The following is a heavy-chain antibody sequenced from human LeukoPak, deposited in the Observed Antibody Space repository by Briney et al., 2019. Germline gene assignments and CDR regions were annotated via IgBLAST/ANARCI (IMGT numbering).Heavy chain of an antibody. CDR1: GFTFSSYA. CDR3: TRANSPSMIVVGFDY. V-gene: IGHV3-23*01. Sequence: GGSLRLSCAASGFTFSSYAMSWVRQAPGEGLQWVSGISGSGSGTYYADSVRGRFTISRDNSKNTLYLQMNSLRAEDTAVYYCTRANSPSMIVVGFDYWGQGTLVTVSS. J-gene: IGHJ4*02. D-gene: IGHD3-22*01. CDR2: ISGSGSGT.